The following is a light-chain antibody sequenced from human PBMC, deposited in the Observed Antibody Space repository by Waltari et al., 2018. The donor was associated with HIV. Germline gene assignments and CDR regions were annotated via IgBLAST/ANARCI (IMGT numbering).Light chain of an antibody. CDR1: TSNVGSNF. CDR2: RDN. Sequence: QSVLTQPPSASGTPGQRVTISCSGTTSNVGSNFVSWYQQLPGTAPKVLIYRDNRRPSGVPDGFSGSKSGASASLAISGLRSEDEGDYYCATWDGSLGGAYVFGAGTKVSVL. J-gene: IGLJ1*01. CDR3: ATWDGSLGGAYV. V-gene: IGLV1-47*01.